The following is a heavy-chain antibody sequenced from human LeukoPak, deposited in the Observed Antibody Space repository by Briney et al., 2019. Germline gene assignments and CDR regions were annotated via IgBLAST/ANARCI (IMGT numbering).Heavy chain of an antibody. Sequence: ASVKVSCKASGYTFTSYGISWVRQAPGQGLEWMGWISAYNGNTNYAQKFQGRVTMTRDTSISTAYMELSRLRSDDTAVYYCARDVGPKDDYVWGSYRSLGYWGQGTLVTVSS. V-gene: IGHV1-18*01. D-gene: IGHD3-16*02. CDR2: ISAYNGNT. CDR1: GYTFTSYG. J-gene: IGHJ4*02. CDR3: ARDVGPKDDYVWGSYRSLGY.